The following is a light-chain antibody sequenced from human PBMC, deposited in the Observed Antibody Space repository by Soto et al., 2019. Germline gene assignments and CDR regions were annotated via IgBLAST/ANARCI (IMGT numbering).Light chain of an antibody. Sequence: IVLTQSPGTLSLSPGERATLSCRASQSVGSSYLAWYQQKPGQAPRLLIYGASSRATAIPDRFSGSGSGTDFTLTISRLEPEDFAVYYCQQYGETPWTFGQGTQLDIK. CDR3: QQYGETPWT. V-gene: IGKV3-20*01. CDR1: QSVGSSY. J-gene: IGKJ1*01. CDR2: GAS.